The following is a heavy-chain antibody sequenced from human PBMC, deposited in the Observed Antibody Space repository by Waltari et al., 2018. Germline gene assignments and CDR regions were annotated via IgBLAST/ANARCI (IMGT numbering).Heavy chain of an antibody. CDR1: GVSISSGDDH. V-gene: IGHV4-30-4*08. CDR3: ARADYYYDKNWFDP. CDR2: VYYSGST. Sequence: QVQLQESGPGLVKPSQTLSLTCTVSGVSISSGDDHWNWIRQPPGKGLEWIGYVYYSGSTYYNPSLKSRLTISVDTSKNQFYRHLNSVTAADTAVYYCARADYYYDKNWFDPWGQGTPVTVSS. J-gene: IGHJ5*02. D-gene: IGHD3-22*01.